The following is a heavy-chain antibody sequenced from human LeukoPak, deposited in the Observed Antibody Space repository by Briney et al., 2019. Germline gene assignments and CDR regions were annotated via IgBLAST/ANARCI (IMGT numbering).Heavy chain of an antibody. CDR1: GYTFPGYY. CDR3: AREWEIVVVPATPAY. D-gene: IGHD2-2*01. CDR2: INPNSGGT. Sequence: ASVRVSCKASGYTFPGYYMHWVRQAPGQGLEGMGWINPNSGGTNYAQKFQGRVTMTRDTSISTAYMELSSLRSDDTAMYYCAREWEIVVVPATPAYWGQGSLLTVSS. V-gene: IGHV1-2*02. J-gene: IGHJ4*02.